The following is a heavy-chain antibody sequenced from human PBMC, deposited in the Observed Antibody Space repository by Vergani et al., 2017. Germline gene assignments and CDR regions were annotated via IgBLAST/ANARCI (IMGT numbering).Heavy chain of an antibody. J-gene: IGHJ6*04. CDR2: TWYDGNNK. CDR3: ARDLRLLYNRFDP. CDR1: GFTFNQYC. Sequence: QVQLVESGGGVVQPGRSLRLSCAASGFTFNQYCMHWVRQAPGKGLEWVAVTWYDGNNKQYADSVKGRFTISRDNSKSTMYLQMNSLRDEDTGVYYCARDLRLLYNRFDPWGKGTTVTVSS. D-gene: IGHD1-14*01. V-gene: IGHV3-33*01.